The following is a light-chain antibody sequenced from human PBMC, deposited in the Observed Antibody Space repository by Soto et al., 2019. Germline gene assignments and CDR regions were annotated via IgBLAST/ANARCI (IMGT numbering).Light chain of an antibody. V-gene: IGKV3-15*01. CDR1: QSVSTY. CDR2: GAS. J-gene: IGKJ1*01. Sequence: EKVLTQSPATLSMSPGERATLSCRASQSVSTYLAWYPQKPGQGPRLLIYGASTRATGIPARFSGSGSGTEFTLNISSLQSEDFAVYYCQQYNNWPSWTFGQGTKVEIK. CDR3: QQYNNWPSWT.